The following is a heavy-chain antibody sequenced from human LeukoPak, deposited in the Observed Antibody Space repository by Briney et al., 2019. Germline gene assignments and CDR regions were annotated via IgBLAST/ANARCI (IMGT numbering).Heavy chain of an antibody. CDR3: AKNWYYYDSSGYYISREYYFDY. CDR1: EFSVGSNY. CDR2: IYSGGST. V-gene: IGHV3-66*01. Sequence: PGGSLRLSCAASEFSVGSNYMTWVRQAPGKGLEWVSLIYSGGSTYYADSVKGRFTISRDNSKNTLYLQMNSLRAEDTAVYYCAKNWYYYDSSGYYISREYYFDYWGQGTLVTVSS. J-gene: IGHJ4*02. D-gene: IGHD3-22*01.